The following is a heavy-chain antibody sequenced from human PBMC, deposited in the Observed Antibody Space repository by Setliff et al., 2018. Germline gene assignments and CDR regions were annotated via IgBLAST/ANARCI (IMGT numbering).Heavy chain of an antibody. D-gene: IGHD3-22*01. CDR3: ARGPNTYDSSGYYYRAGYYYYMDV. J-gene: IGHJ6*03. V-gene: IGHV4-39*01. Sequence: SETLSLTCTVSGGSVSSTSYYWGWIRQPPGKGLEWIGTIYYTGTTYYSPSLKSRVTISVDTSKTQFSLKLSSVTAADTAVYYCARGPNTYDSSGYYYRAGYYYYMDVWGKGTTVTVSS. CDR1: GGSVSSTSYY. CDR2: IYYTGTT.